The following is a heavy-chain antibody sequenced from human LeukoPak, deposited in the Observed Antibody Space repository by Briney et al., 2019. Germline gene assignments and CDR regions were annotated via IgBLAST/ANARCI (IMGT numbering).Heavy chain of an antibody. Sequence: GASVKVSCKASGGTFSSYAISWVRQAPGQGPEWMGRIIPILGIANYAQKFQGRVTITADESTSTAYMELSSLRSEDTAVYYCARVGFRDPGEWGQGTLVTVSS. CDR2: IIPILGIA. D-gene: IGHD3-16*01. J-gene: IGHJ4*02. CDR3: ARVGFRDPGE. CDR1: GGTFSSYA. V-gene: IGHV1-69*04.